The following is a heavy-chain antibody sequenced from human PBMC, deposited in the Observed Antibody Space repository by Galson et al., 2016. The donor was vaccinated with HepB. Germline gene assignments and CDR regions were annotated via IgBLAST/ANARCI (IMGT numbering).Heavy chain of an antibody. V-gene: IGHV3-23*01. J-gene: IGHJ3*01. CDR2: ITGSTGVT. Sequence: SLRLSCAASGFTFGSYAMTWVRQAPGKGLEWVSSITGSTGVTYYADSVRGRFTISRDNSKNTLYLQMHSLRPEDTAVYYCARDLSPSYADNWYDALDLWGQGTLVTVSS. D-gene: IGHD2-2*01. CDR1: GFTFGSYA. CDR3: ARDLSPSYADNWYDALDL.